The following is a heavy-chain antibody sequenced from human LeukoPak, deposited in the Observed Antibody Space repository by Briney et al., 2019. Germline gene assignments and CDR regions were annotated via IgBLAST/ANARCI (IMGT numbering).Heavy chain of an antibody. CDR3: ARDLGGCSSTSCCFYY. CDR1: GGTFRSYT. J-gene: IGHJ4*02. Sequence: SVKISCKASGGTFRSYTISWVRQAPGQGLEWMGRIIPIFGTANYAQKFQGRVTITTDESTSTAYMELSSLRSEDTAVYYCARDLGGCSSTSCCFYYWGQGALVTVSS. D-gene: IGHD2-2*01. V-gene: IGHV1-69*05. CDR2: IIPIFGTA.